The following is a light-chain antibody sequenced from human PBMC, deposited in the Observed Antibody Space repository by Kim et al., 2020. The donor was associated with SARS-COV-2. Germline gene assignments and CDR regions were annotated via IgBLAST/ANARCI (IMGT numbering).Light chain of an antibody. Sequence: IVLTQSPATLSVSPGERVTLSCRASHSVSNNLAWYQQRPGQAPRLLIYGASTRATDISARFSGSGSGTEFTLTIRSLQSEDLAVYYFQQYNNWPLLTFGGGTKMDIK. CDR1: HSVSNN. V-gene: IGKV3-15*01. J-gene: IGKJ4*01. CDR2: GAS. CDR3: QQYNNWPLLT.